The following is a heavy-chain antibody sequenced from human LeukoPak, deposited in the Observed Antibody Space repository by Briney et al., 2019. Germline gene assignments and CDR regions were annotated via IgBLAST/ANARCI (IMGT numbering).Heavy chain of an antibody. V-gene: IGHV4-61*02. CDR2: IYTSGST. CDR1: GGSISISNYF. D-gene: IGHD3-10*01. CDR3: ARDNNYYGSGSYHDY. Sequence: SETLSLTCAVSGGSISISNYFWAWIRQPAGKGLEWIGRIYTSGSTNYNPSLKSRVTMSVDTSKNQFSLKLSSVTAADTAVYYCARDNNYYGSGSYHDYWGQGTLVTVSS. J-gene: IGHJ4*02.